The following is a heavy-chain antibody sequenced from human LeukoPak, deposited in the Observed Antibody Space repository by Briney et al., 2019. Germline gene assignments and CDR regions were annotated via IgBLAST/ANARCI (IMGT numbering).Heavy chain of an antibody. Sequence: GRSLRLSCAASGFTFSSYGMHWVRQAPGKGLEWVAFIRYDGSNKYYADSVKGRFTISRDNAKNSLYLQMNSLRAEDTAVYYCARDRRYSYGQIDYWGQGTLVTVSS. D-gene: IGHD5-18*01. V-gene: IGHV3-33*08. CDR3: ARDRRYSYGQIDY. CDR2: IRYDGSNK. CDR1: GFTFSSYG. J-gene: IGHJ4*02.